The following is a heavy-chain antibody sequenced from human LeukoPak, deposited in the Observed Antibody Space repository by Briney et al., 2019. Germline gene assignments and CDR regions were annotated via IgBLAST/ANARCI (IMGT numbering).Heavy chain of an antibody. Sequence: GGSLRLSCAASGFTFDDYAMHWVRQAPGKGLEWVSLISGDGGSTYYADSVKGRFTISRDNSKNSLYLQMNSLRTEYTALYYCAKGGLRGLDYWGQGTLVTVSS. CDR1: GFTFDDYA. CDR2: ISGDGGST. D-gene: IGHD5-18*01. V-gene: IGHV3-43*02. J-gene: IGHJ4*02. CDR3: AKGGLRGLDY.